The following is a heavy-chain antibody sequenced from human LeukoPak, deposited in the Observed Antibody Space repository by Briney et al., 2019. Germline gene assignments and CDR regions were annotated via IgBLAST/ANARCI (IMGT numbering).Heavy chain of an antibody. CDR3: ARGRFGSGSYYIPYYYYYYGMDV. Sequence: ASVKVSCKASGYTFTSCDINWVRQATGQGLEWMGWMNPNSGNTGYAQKFQGRVTMTRNTSISTAYMELSSLRSEDTAVYYCARGRFGSGSYYIPYYYYYYGMDVWGQGTTVTVSS. CDR2: MNPNSGNT. J-gene: IGHJ6*02. CDR1: GYTFTSCD. V-gene: IGHV1-8*01. D-gene: IGHD3-10*01.